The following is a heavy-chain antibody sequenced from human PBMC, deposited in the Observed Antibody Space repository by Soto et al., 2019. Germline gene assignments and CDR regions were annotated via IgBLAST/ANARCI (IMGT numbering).Heavy chain of an antibody. J-gene: IGHJ6*02. V-gene: IGHV3-21*01. D-gene: IGHD6-6*01. CDR2: ISSSSSYI. CDR3: ARDLSSSSPYYGMDV. CDR1: GFTFSSYS. Sequence: GGSLRLSCAASGFTFSSYSMNWVRQAPGKGLEWVSSISSSSSYIYYADSVKGRFTISRDNAKNSPYLQMNSLRAEDTAVYYCARDLSSSSPYYGMDVWGQGTTVTVSS.